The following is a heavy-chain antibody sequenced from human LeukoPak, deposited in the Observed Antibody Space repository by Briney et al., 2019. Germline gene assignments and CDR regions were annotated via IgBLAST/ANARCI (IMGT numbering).Heavy chain of an antibody. CDR1: GYSIGSDFY. Sequence: SETLSLTCAVSGYSIGSDFYRGWIRQTPGKGLEWLGSVSHNTGASYNPSFKSRVTISLDTSKNHFSLTLTSVTAADTAVYFCAREPGWGHNYYYMDVWGKGTTVAVSS. V-gene: IGHV4-38-2*02. CDR2: VSHNTGA. D-gene: IGHD1-26*01. CDR3: AREPGWGHNYYYMDV. J-gene: IGHJ6*03.